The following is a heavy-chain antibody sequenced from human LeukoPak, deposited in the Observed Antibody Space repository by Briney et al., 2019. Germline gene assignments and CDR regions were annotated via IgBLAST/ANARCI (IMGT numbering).Heavy chain of an antibody. D-gene: IGHD2-15*01. CDR1: GFTFRSYS. V-gene: IGHV3-21*01. CDR2: ISSSSNYT. CDR3: ARDQDLNDY. Sequence: PGGSLRLSCAASGFTFRSYSMNWVRQAPGEGLEWVSSISSSSNYTYYADSVKGRFTISRDNAKNSLFLQMNSLRTEDTAVYYCARDQDLNDYWGQGTLVTVSS. J-gene: IGHJ4*02.